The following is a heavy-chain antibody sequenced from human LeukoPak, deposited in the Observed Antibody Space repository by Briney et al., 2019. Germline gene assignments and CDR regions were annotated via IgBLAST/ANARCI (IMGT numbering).Heavy chain of an antibody. J-gene: IGHJ4*02. CDR2: IKQDGSDK. D-gene: IGHD6-19*01. Sequence: GGSLRLSCAASGFTCSTYWMSWVRQAPGKGLEWVANIKQDGSDKYYVDSVKGRFTISRDNAKNSLYLQMNSLRDEDTAVYYCAREARRESSGWFVEYWGQGTLVTVSS. CDR3: AREARRESSGWFVEY. CDR1: GFTCSTYW. V-gene: IGHV3-7*01.